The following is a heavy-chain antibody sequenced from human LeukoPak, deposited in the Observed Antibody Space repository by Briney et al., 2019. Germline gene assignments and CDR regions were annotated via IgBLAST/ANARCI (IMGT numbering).Heavy chain of an antibody. CDR1: GFTFSTYS. J-gene: IGHJ4*02. Sequence: PGGSLRLSCAASGFTFSTYSMNWVRKAPGKGLEWVSSISSSNRYIYYADSVKGRLTISRDNAKNSLYLQMNSLRAEDTAVYYCAKQGYYDSSGYYGSNFDYWGQGTLVTVSS. D-gene: IGHD3-22*01. CDR3: AKQGYYDSSGYYGSNFDY. CDR2: ISSSNRYI. V-gene: IGHV3-21*04.